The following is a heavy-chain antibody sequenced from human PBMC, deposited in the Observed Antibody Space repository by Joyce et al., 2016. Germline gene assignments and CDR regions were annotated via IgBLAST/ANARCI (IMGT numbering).Heavy chain of an antibody. J-gene: IGHJ5*02. CDR3: ARHVTDWFDP. Sequence: EVQLVQSGAEVKKLGESLRISCKGSGYSFTSHWISWVRQMPGKGLEWMGRIEPRDSYTDYSPSFEGHVTISVDKTISAAYLQGSSLRASDTAIYYCARHVTDWFDPWGQGTLVTVSS. D-gene: IGHD3-10*02. CDR1: GYSFTSHW. CDR2: IEPRDSYT. V-gene: IGHV5-10-1*03.